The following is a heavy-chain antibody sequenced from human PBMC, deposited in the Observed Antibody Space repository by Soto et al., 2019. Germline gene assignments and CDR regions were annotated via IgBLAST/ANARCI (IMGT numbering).Heavy chain of an antibody. Sequence: HPGGSLRLSCAASGFTFSMYWMHWVRQVPGKGPEWVSRINDDGISTNYADSVKGRFTISRDNAKNTLYLQMNALRVEDTAVYYCTRGPRSTSTGTGAFWGQGTLVT. CDR2: INDDGIST. D-gene: IGHD1-1*01. CDR1: GFTFSMYW. V-gene: IGHV3-74*01. J-gene: IGHJ4*02. CDR3: TRGPRSTSTGTGAF.